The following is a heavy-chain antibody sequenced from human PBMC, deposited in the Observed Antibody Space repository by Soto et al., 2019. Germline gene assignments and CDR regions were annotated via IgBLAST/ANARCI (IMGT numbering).Heavy chain of an antibody. V-gene: IGHV1-69*13. CDR2: IIPIFGTA. CDR1: GGTFISYA. CDR3: ARGLESESDYYDSSGYYPLDY. D-gene: IGHD3-22*01. Sequence: GASVKVSCKASGGTFISYAISWVRQAPGQGLEWMGGIIPIFGTANYAQKFQGRVTITADESTSTAYMELSSLRSEDTAVYYCARGLESESDYYDSSGYYPLDYWGQGTLVTVSS. J-gene: IGHJ4*02.